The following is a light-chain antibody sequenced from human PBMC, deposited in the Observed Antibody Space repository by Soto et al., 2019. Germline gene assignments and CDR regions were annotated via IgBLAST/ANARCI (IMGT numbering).Light chain of an antibody. Sequence: EIVMTQSPATLSVSPGERATLSCRASQSVSSNLAWYQQKRGQGPRLLIYGASTRATGIPARFSGSGSGTEFPLTISSLQSEDFAVYYCHQYNTWPLWTFGQGTKVEIK. CDR3: HQYNTWPLWT. CDR2: GAS. CDR1: QSVSSN. V-gene: IGKV3-15*01. J-gene: IGKJ1*01.